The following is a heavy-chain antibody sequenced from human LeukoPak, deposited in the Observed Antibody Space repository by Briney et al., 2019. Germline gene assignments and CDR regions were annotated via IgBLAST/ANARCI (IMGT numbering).Heavy chain of an antibody. J-gene: IGHJ4*02. D-gene: IGHD3-10*01. CDR2: INPSGGST. CDR1: GYTFTSYY. CDR3: ARGSYYYGSGSYYNTDDHDY. V-gene: IGHV1-46*01. Sequence: ASVKVSCKASGYTFTSYYMHWVRQAPGQGLEWMGIINPSGGSTSYAQKFQGRVTMTRDTSTSTAYMELSSLRSEDTAVYYCARGSYYYGSGSYYNTDDHDYWGQGTLVTVSS.